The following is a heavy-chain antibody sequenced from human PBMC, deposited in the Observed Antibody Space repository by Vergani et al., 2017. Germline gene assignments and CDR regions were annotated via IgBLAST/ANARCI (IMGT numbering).Heavy chain of an antibody. CDR2: INPNSGGT. CDR1: GYTFTGYY. V-gene: IGHV1-2*02. CDR3: AREWLDPPYYYGMDV. D-gene: IGHD6-19*01. Sequence: QVQLVQSGAEVKKPGASVKVSCKASGYTFTGYYMHWVRQAPGQGLEWMGWINPNSGGTNYAQKFQGRVTMTRDTSISTAYMELSRLRSDDTAWYYCAREWLDPPYYYGMDVWGEGTTVTVSS. J-gene: IGHJ6*04.